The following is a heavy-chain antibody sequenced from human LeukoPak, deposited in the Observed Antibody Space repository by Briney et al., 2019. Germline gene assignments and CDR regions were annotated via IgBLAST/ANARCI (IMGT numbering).Heavy chain of an antibody. J-gene: IGHJ4*02. V-gene: IGHV3-74*01. CDR1: GNYW. CDR2: INSDGSWT. Sequence: GGSLRLSCAASGNYWMHWVRQVPGKGLVWVSHINSDGSWTSYADSVKGRFTISKDNAKNTVYLQMNSLRAEDTAVYYCVSFYETYWGRGTLVTASS. D-gene: IGHD2/OR15-2a*01. CDR3: VSFYETY.